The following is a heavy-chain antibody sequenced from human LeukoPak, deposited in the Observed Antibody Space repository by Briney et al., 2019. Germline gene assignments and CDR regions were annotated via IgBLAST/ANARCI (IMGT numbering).Heavy chain of an antibody. CDR3: ARDANRVGATGASDI. J-gene: IGHJ3*02. D-gene: IGHD1-26*01. Sequence: GGSLRLSCEASGLSFRSYIMNWVRRPPGKGLEWIASINNDGDKRYYADSVKGRFIISRDNAKNSLYLQMDSLRAEDTAVYYCARDANRVGATGASDIWGQGTMVTVSS. CDR2: INNDGDKR. CDR1: GLSFRSYI. V-gene: IGHV3-21*01.